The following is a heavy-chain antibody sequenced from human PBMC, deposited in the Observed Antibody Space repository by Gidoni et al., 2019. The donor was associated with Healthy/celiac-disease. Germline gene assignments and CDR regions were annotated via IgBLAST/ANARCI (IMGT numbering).Heavy chain of an antibody. CDR1: GFTFTSSA. D-gene: IGHD3-3*01. J-gene: IGHJ4*02. Sequence: QMQLVQSGPEVKKPGTSVKLSCKASGFTFTSSAVQWVRQARGQRLEWIGWIVVGSGNTNYAQKFQERVTITRDMSTSTAYMELSSLRSEDTAVYYCAAAGSTYYDFWSGYSWFDYWGQGTLVTVSS. CDR3: AAAGSTYYDFWSGYSWFDY. V-gene: IGHV1-58*01. CDR2: IVVGSGNT.